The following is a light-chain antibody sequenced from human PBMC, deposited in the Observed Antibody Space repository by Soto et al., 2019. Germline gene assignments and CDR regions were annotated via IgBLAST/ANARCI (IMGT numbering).Light chain of an antibody. CDR2: GAS. Sequence: EIVLTQSPGTLSLSPGGRATLSCRASQSVRSNYLAWYQQKPGQAPRLLIYGASSRATGIPDRFSGTGSGTDFTLTICRLEPEDFAVYYCQQYGGSPYTFGQGTKLEIK. CDR3: QQYGGSPYT. J-gene: IGKJ2*01. V-gene: IGKV3-20*01. CDR1: QSVRSNY.